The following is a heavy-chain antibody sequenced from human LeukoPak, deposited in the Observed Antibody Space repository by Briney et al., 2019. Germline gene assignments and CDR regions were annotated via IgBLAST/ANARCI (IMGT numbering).Heavy chain of an antibody. D-gene: IGHD2-2*01. CDR3: AKDSSTSNYYYGLDV. V-gene: IGHV3-30*02. CDR2: ISYDGASK. Sequence: HTGGSLRLSCAASGFPFSSYGVHWVRQAPGKGLEWVSYISYDGASKYYADSVKGRFTISRDSSENTLYLQMNSLRGDDTGVYFCAKDSSTSNYYYGLDVWGQGTTVTVSS. J-gene: IGHJ6*02. CDR1: GFPFSSYG.